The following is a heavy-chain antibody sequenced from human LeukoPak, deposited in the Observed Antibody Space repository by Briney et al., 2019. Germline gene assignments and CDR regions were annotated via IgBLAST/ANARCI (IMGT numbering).Heavy chain of an antibody. CDR2: IYYSGSS. D-gene: IGHD2-2*02. Sequence: SETLSLTCTVSGGSISSSSYYWGWIRQPPGRGLEWIGSIYYSGSSYYNPSLKSRVTISVDTSKNQFSLKLSSVTAADTAVYYCARYVSMVDIVVVPAAIQPNNWFDPWGQGTLVTVSS. V-gene: IGHV4-39*01. CDR1: GGSISSSSYY. J-gene: IGHJ5*02. CDR3: ARYVSMVDIVVVPAAIQPNNWFDP.